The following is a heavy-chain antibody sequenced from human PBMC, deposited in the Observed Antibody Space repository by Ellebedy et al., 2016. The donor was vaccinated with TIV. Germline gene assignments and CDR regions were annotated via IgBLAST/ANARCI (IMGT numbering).Heavy chain of an antibody. CDR2: IAIDSTT. D-gene: IGHD3-10*01. CDR1: ELTVTSNF. CDR3: ARETYNDVDLKLWGIFDI. Sequence: GESLKISCAASELTVTSNFMSWVCQAPGKGLAWVSTIAIDSTTYYADSVKGRFTISRDNSKNTLDIQMNSLRAEDTAVYYCARETYNDVDLKLWGIFDIWGQGTMVTVSS. J-gene: IGHJ3*02. V-gene: IGHV3-66*01.